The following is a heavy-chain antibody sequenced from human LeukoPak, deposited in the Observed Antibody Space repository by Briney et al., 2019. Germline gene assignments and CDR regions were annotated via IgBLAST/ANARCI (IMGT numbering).Heavy chain of an antibody. Sequence: NRGESLKISCKASGYNFPKSWIGWVRQMPGKGLEWMAIIYPDDSRTKYSPSFQGQVTISADRSINTAYLQWSSLRASDTAMYYCARPDYLASHDWGQGTLVTVSS. D-gene: IGHD3-16*01. V-gene: IGHV5-51*01. CDR1: GYNFPKSW. CDR3: ARPDYLASHD. J-gene: IGHJ4*02. CDR2: IYPDDSRT.